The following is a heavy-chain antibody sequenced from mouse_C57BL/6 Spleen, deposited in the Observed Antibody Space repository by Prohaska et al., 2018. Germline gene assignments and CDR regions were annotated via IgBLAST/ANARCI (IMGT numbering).Heavy chain of an antibody. J-gene: IGHJ2*01. D-gene: IGHD2-1*01. CDR2: INPNNGGT. V-gene: IGHV1-26*01. CDR3: AREGYYGKDY. Sequence: EVQLQQSGPELVKPGASVKISCKASGYTFTDYYMNWVKQSHGKSLEWIRDINPNNGGTSYNQKFKGKATLTVDKSSSTAYMELRSLTSEDSAVYYCAREGYYGKDYWGQGTTLTVSS. CDR1: GYTFTDYY.